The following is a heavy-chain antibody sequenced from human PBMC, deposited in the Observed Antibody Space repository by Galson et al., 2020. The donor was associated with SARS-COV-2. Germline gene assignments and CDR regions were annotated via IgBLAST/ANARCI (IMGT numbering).Heavy chain of an antibody. CDR2: ISYDGSNE. V-gene: IGHV3-30*18. Sequence: GESLKISCAASGFTFSSYGMHWVRQAPGKGLEWVAVISYDGSNEYYADSVKGRFTISRDNSKNTLYLQMNSLRAEDTAVYYCAKRGIVAAAHYYDFWGQGTLVTVSS. J-gene: IGHJ4*02. CDR1: GFTFSSYG. CDR3: AKRGIVAAAHYYDF. D-gene: IGHD6-25*01.